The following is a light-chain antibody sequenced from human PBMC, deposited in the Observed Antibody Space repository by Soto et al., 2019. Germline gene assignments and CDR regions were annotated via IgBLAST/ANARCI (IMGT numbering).Light chain of an antibody. CDR2: DVT. CDR1: NSDVVGYNY. V-gene: IGLV2-14*03. Sequence: QSVLTQPASVSGSPGQSITISCTGNNSDVVGYNYVSWYQHHPGKAPKFIIYDVTNRPSGVSNLFSGSKSGNTASLTISGLQPEDEADYYCSSYTTSNTRQIVFGTGTKVTVL. CDR3: SSYTTSNTRQIV. J-gene: IGLJ1*01.